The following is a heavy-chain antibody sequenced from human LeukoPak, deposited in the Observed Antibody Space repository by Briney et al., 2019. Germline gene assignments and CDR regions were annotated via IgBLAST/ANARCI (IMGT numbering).Heavy chain of an antibody. Sequence: GASVKVSCKASGYTFTGYYMHWVRQAPGQGLEWMGWISAYNGNTNYAQKLQGRVTMTTDTSTSTAYMELRSLRSDDTAVYYCARRELRKYYYYGMDVWGQGTTVTVSS. D-gene: IGHD1-26*01. V-gene: IGHV1-18*04. CDR3: ARRELRKYYYYGMDV. CDR2: ISAYNGNT. CDR1: GYTFTGYY. J-gene: IGHJ6*02.